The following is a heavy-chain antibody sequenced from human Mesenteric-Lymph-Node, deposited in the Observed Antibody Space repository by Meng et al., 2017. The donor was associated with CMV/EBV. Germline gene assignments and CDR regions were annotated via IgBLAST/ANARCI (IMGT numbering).Heavy chain of an antibody. CDR3: ARERRGDGYSLYFDY. Sequence: GESLKISCAASGFTFSSYGMHWVRQAPGKGLEWVAVIWYDGSNKYYADSVKGRFTISRDNSKNTLYLQMNSLRAEDTAVYYCARERRGDGYSLYFDYWGQGTLVTVSS. D-gene: IGHD5-24*01. V-gene: IGHV3-30*19. J-gene: IGHJ4*02. CDR2: IWYDGSNK. CDR1: GFTFSSYG.